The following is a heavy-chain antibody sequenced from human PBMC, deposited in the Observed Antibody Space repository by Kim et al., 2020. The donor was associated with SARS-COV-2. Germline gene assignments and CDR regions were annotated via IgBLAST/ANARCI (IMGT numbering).Heavy chain of an antibody. Sequence: SETLSLTCTVSGGSISSSSYYWGWIRQPPGKGLEWIGSIYYSGSTYYNPSLKSRVTISVDTSKNQFSLKLSSVTAADTAVYYCATHYYDFWSGYYSDDYWGQGTLVTVSS. CDR1: GGSISSSSYY. CDR3: ATHYYDFWSGYYSDDY. D-gene: IGHD3-3*01. CDR2: IYYSGST. J-gene: IGHJ4*02. V-gene: IGHV4-39*01.